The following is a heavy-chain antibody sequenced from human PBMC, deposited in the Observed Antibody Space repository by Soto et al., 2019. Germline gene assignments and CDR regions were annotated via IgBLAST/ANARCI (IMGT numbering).Heavy chain of an antibody. J-gene: IGHJ3*01. CDR1: GASISSYY. CDR3: AKAVKYYDSTGYDAFAV. D-gene: IGHD3-22*01. V-gene: IGHV4-59*01. CDR2: MFHSGRT. Sequence: PSATLSITCPASGASISSYYWSWIRQPPGKALEWIGYMFHSGRTNYNPSLTSRVTMSADTSNNQFSLTLTSVTAADTAVYYCAKAVKYYDSTGYDAFAVWGQGIMVT.